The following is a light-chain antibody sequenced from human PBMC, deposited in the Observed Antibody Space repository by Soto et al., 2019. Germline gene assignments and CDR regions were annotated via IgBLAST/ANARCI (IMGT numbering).Light chain of an antibody. CDR2: DAS. V-gene: IGKV3-11*01. Sequence: EIVLTQSPATLSLSPGERVTLSCRASQSVGRYIAGYQHKPGQAPRRLIYDASNRATGIPARFSGSGSGTDFTLTISSLEVEDFADYYCQQRSNWLTFGEGTKVGVK. CDR3: QQRSNWLT. CDR1: QSVGRY. J-gene: IGKJ4*01.